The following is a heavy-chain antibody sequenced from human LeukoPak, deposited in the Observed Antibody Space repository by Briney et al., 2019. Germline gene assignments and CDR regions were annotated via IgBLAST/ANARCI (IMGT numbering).Heavy chain of an antibody. CDR1: DFTVSSNY. Sequence: GGSLRLSCAASDFTVSSNYMTWVRQAPGKGLEWVSVLYSGGTTYYADSVKGRFTVSRDNSKNTLYLQMNSLRAEDTAVYYCARLRGTGTAWFDPWGQGTLVTVSS. D-gene: IGHD1-7*01. CDR2: LYSGGTT. V-gene: IGHV3-53*01. CDR3: ARLRGTGTAWFDP. J-gene: IGHJ5*02.